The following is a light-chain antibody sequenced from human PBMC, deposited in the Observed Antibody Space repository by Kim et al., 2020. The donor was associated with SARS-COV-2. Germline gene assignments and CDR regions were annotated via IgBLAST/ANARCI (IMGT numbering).Light chain of an antibody. CDR3: QVWDTSRGV. J-gene: IGLJ3*02. CDR2: RDY. CDR1: NIGSRH. Sequence: SVALGQTARIACGGTNIGSRHVHWYQQRPGQAPVLVIYRDYNRPSGIPERFSGSNSGNTATLTINRADAGDEADYYCQVWDTSRGVFGGGTQLTVL. V-gene: IGLV3-9*01.